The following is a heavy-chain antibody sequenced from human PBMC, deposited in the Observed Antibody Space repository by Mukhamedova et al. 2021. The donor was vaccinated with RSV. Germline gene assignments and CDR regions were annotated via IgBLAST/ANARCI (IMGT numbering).Heavy chain of an antibody. CDR2: IIPIFGTA. J-gene: IGHJ4*01. CDR3: ARASWAYSGYDLGRSFFDY. Sequence: PGQGLEWMGGIIPIFGTANYAQKFQGRVTITADESTSTAYMELSSLRSEDTAVYYCARASWAYSGYDLGRSFFDY. D-gene: IGHD5-12*01. V-gene: IGHV1-69*01.